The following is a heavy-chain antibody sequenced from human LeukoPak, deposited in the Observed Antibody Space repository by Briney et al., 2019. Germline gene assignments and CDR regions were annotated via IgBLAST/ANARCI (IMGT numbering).Heavy chain of an antibody. Sequence: ASVKVSCKASGYTFIGYYMHWVRQAPGQGLEWMGWINPNSGGTNYAQKFQGRVTMTRDTSISTAYMELSRLTSDDTAVYYCAVPTLINYYHYWGQGTLVTVSS. CDR3: AVPTLINYYHY. J-gene: IGHJ4*02. V-gene: IGHV1-2*02. CDR1: GYTFIGYY. D-gene: IGHD3-22*01. CDR2: INPNSGGT.